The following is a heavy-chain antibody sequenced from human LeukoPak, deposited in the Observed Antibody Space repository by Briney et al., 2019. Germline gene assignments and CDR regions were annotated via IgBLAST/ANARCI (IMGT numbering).Heavy chain of an antibody. D-gene: IGHD3-10*01. V-gene: IGHV4-34*01. CDR3: ARVAHIWFGEMGFDY. CDR1: GGSFSGYY. J-gene: IGHJ4*02. Sequence: SETLSLTCAVYGGSFSGYYWSWIRQPPGKGLEWIGEINHSGSTNYNPSLKSRVTISVDTSKNHFSLKLSSVTAADTAVYCCARVAHIWFGEMGFDYWGQGTLVTVSS. CDR2: INHSGST.